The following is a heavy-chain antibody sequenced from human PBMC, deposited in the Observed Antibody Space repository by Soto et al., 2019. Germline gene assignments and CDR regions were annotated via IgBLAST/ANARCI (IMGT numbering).Heavy chain of an antibody. CDR3: AIGTAIFGVINQYYFDY. D-gene: IGHD3-3*01. Sequence: ASVKVSCKASGYTFTSYDINWVRQATGQGLEWMGWMNPNSGNTGYAQKFQGRVTMTRDTSISTAYMELSSLRSEDTAVYYCAIGTAIFGVINQYYFDYWGQGTLVTVSS. J-gene: IGHJ4*02. CDR2: MNPNSGNT. V-gene: IGHV1-8*01. CDR1: GYTFTSYD.